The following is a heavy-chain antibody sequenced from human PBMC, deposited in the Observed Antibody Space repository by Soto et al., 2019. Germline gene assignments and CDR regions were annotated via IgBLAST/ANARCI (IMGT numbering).Heavy chain of an antibody. Sequence: SQTLSLTCAVYGGSDSGYYWSWIRQPPGKGLEWIGYIYYSGSTNYNPSLKSRVTISVDTSKNQFSLKLSSVTAADTAVYYCARHQQQLGRGNFDYWGQGTLVTVSS. J-gene: IGHJ4*02. CDR1: GGSDSGYY. D-gene: IGHD6-13*01. CDR2: IYYSGST. CDR3: ARHQQQLGRGNFDY. V-gene: IGHV4-59*08.